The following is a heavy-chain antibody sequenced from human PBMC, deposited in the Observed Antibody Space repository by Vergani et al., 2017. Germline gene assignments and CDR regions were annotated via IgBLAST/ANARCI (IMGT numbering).Heavy chain of an antibody. V-gene: IGHV3-23*04. CDR1: GFNFNYYA. J-gene: IGHJ3*02. D-gene: IGHD1-26*01. CDR2: ISGGGGAT. CDR3: ARLQVGATLARAFDI. Sequence: EVQLVESGGGIVKPGGSLRLSCAASGFNFNYYAMSWVRQAPGTGLEWVSTISGGGGATYSADSVKGRFTISRDISKNTLYLQINSLRAEDTAVYYCARLQVGATLARAFDIWGQGTMVTVSS.